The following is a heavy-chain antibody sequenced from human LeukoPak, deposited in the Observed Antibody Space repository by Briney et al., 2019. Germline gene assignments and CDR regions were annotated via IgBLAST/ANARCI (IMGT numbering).Heavy chain of an antibody. CDR1: GYTFTGSY. V-gene: IGHV1-2*02. CDR3: ARESRSGYYKVPFFDY. Sequence: ASVKVSCKASGYTFTGSYIHWVRQAPGQGLEWMGWINPNSGGTNYAQKFRGSVTMTRDTSISTAYMEMSRLTFDDTAVYYCARESRSGYYKVPFFDYWGQGTLVTVSS. D-gene: IGHD3-22*01. J-gene: IGHJ4*02. CDR2: INPNSGGT.